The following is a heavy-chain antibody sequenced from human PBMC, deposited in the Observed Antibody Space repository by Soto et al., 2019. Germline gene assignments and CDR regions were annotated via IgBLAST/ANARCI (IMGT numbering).Heavy chain of an antibody. CDR1: GFTFSSYG. V-gene: IGHV3-30*18. Sequence: GGSLRLSCAASGFTFSSYGMHWVRQAPGKGLEWVAVISYDGSNKYYADSVKGRFTISRDNSKNTLYLQMNSLRAEDTAVYYCAKDREGATGGYYYGMDVWGQGTTVTVS. CDR3: AKDREGATGGYYYGMDV. J-gene: IGHJ6*02. CDR2: ISYDGSNK. D-gene: IGHD2-8*02.